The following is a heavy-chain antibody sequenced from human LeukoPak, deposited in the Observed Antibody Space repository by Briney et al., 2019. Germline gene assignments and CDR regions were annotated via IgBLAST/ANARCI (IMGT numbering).Heavy chain of an antibody. J-gene: IGHJ4*02. CDR3: AKDTLLTTVTPFDY. V-gene: IGHV3-23*01. D-gene: IGHD4-17*01. Sequence: GGSLRLSCAASGFTFSSYAMSWVRQAPGKGLEWVSAISGSGGSTYYADPVKGRFTISRDNSKNTLYLQMNSLRAEDTAVYYCAKDTLLTTVTPFDYWGQGTLVTVSS. CDR2: ISGSGGST. CDR1: GFTFSSYA.